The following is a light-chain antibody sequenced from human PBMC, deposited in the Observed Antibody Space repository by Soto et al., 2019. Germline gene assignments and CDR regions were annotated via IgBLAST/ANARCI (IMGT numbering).Light chain of an antibody. V-gene: IGLV1-51*01. CDR2: DNS. J-gene: IGLJ2*01. CDR3: GTWDSSLSVVV. Sequence: QSVLTQSSSVSAAAGQKVSISCSGSYSNIGSNFVSWYQHFPGSAPKLVIYDNSQRPSGIPDRFSGSKSGSSATLGITGLQTGDEADDYCGTWDSSLSVVVFGGGTKVTVL. CDR1: YSNIGSNF.